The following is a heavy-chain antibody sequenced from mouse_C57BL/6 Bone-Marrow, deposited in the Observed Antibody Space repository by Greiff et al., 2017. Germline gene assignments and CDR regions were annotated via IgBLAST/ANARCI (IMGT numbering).Heavy chain of an antibody. V-gene: IGHV1-81*01. CDR2: SYPRSGNT. D-gene: IGHD2-3*01. CDR1: GYTFTSYG. Sequence: QVQLKESGAELARPGASVKLSCKASGYTFTSYGISWVKQRNGQGLEWIGESYPRSGNTYYNEKFKGKATLTSDTSSSTAYMQLSCLTSEDSAIYFCAISAGWLLRFAYWGQGTLVTVSA. J-gene: IGHJ3*01. CDR3: AISAGWLLRFAY.